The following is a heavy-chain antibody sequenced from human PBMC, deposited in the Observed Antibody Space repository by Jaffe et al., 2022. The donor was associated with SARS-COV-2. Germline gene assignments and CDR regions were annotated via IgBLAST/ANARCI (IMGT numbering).Heavy chain of an antibody. CDR1: GGSISSYY. J-gene: IGHJ4*02. V-gene: IGHV4-4*07. Sequence: QVQLQESGPGLVKPSETLSLTCTVSGGSISSYYWSWIRQPAGKGLEWIGRMHTSGSTNYNPSLKSRLTISVDTSKNQFSLKLTSVTAADTAVYYCARDGGSGWYDYWGQGTLVTVSS. D-gene: IGHD6-19*01. CDR2: MHTSGST. CDR3: ARDGGSGWYDY.